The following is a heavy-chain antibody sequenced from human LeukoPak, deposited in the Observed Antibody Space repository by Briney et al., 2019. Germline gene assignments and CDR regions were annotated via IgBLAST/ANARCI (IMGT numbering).Heavy chain of an antibody. CDR1: GFTFTDYT. CDR3: AKDWGCSGGSCYPHY. J-gene: IGHJ4*02. V-gene: IGHV3-30*18. D-gene: IGHD2-15*01. CDR2: ISYDGSNK. Sequence: GGSLRLSCAASGFTFTDYTMNWVRQAPGKGLEWVAVISYDGSNKYYADSVKGRFTISRDNSKNTLYLQMNSLRAEDTAVYYCAKDWGCSGGSCYPHYWGQGTLVTVSS.